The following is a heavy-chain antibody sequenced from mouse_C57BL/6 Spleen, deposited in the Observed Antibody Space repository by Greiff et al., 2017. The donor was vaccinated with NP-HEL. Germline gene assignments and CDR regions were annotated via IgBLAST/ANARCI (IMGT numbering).Heavy chain of an antibody. D-gene: IGHD2-1*01. CDR1: GYTFTDYY. CDR2: INPYNGGT. Sequence: VQLQQSGPVLVKPGASVKMSCKASGYTFTDYYMNWVKQSHGKSLEWIGVINPYNGGTSYNQKFKGKATLTVDKSSSTAYMELNSLTSEDSAVYYCARREGALYYGNSYYFDYWGQGTTLTVSS. V-gene: IGHV1-19*01. J-gene: IGHJ2*01. CDR3: ARREGALYYGNSYYFDY.